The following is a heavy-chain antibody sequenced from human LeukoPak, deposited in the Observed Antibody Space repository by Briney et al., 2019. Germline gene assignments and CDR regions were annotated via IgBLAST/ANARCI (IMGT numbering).Heavy chain of an antibody. V-gene: IGHV3-7*03. CDR3: AKEGRSLQTY. Sequence: GGSLRLSCAASGFIFSGYGMHWVRLAPGKGLEWVANIKEDGTETYYVDSVKGRFTISRDNAKNSLYLQMNSLRVEDTAVYYCAKEGRSLQTYWGQGTLVTVSS. CDR1: GFIFSGYG. D-gene: IGHD1-1*01. CDR2: IKEDGTET. J-gene: IGHJ4*02.